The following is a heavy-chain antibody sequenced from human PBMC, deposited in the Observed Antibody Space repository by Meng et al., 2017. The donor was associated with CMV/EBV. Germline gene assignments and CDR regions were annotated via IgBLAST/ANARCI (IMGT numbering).Heavy chain of an antibody. V-gene: IGHV3-30-3*01. CDR2: ISYDGSNK. CDR1: GFTFSSYA. J-gene: IGHJ4*02. D-gene: IGHD6-19*01. CDR3: ARGSVAGFDY. Sequence: QVRLGGAGGGVVQPGRSLRLSCAASGFTFSSYAMHWVRQAPGKGLEWVAVISYDGSNKYYADSVKGRFTISRDNSKNTLYLQMNSLRAEDTAVYYCARGSVAGFDYWGQGTLVTVSS.